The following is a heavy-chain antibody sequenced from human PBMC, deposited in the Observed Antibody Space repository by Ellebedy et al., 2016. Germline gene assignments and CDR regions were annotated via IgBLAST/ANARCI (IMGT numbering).Heavy chain of an antibody. V-gene: IGHV3-48*02. J-gene: IGHJ4*02. CDR1: GFPFNTYT. D-gene: IGHD3-3*01. CDR2: ISKTNTV. Sequence: GESLKISCVASGFPFNTYTMNWVRQTPQKGLEWISYISKTNTVFYADSVKGRFTISRDNAKNSPFLQMNSLRESDTAVYYCAAGVASDYWGQGTQVAVSS. CDR3: AAGVASDY.